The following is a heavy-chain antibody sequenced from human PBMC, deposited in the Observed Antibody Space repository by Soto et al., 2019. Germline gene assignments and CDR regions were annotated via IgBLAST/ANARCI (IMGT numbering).Heavy chain of an antibody. D-gene: IGHD2-2*01. CDR2: MKPNSGNT. CDR1: GYTFTSYD. Sequence: ASVKVSCKASGYTFTSYDINWVGQATGQGGEGMGWMKPNSGNTGYAQKFQGRVTMTRNTSISTAYMELSSLRSEATAVYYCARGYPDCSSTSCENWFDPWGQGTLVPVSS. V-gene: IGHV1-8*01. J-gene: IGHJ5*02. CDR3: ARGYPDCSSTSCENWFDP.